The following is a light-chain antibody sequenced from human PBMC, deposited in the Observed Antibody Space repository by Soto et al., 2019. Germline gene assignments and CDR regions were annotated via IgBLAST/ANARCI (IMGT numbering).Light chain of an antibody. Sequence: SSELTQPPSVSVSPGQTASITCSGDKLGDENACWYQQKPGQSPVLVIYQDTKRPSGIPERFSGSYSGHTATLTISGTQPMDEADYYCQAWDSSTVVFGGGTQLTVL. CDR1: KLGDEN. CDR3: QAWDSSTVV. J-gene: IGLJ2*01. V-gene: IGLV3-1*01. CDR2: QDT.